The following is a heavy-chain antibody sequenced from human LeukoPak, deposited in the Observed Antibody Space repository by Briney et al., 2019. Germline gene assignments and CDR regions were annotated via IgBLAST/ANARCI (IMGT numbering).Heavy chain of an antibody. V-gene: IGHV4-34*01. J-gene: IGHJ6*02. D-gene: IGHD4-17*01. CDR3: ARWRSSDGDEHNGMDV. CDR2: INHSGST. CDR1: GGSFSGYY. Sequence: SETLSLTCAVYGGSFSGYYWSWIRQPPGKGLEWIGEINHSGSTNYNPSLKSRVTISVDTSKNQFSLKLSSVTAADTAVYYCARWRSSDGDEHNGMDVWGQGTTVTVSS.